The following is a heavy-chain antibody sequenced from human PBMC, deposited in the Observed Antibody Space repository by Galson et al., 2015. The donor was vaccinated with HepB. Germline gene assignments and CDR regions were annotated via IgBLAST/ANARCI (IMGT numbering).Heavy chain of an antibody. J-gene: IGHJ4*02. Sequence: SLRLSCAASGFTVSDSYMNWVRQAPGKGLEWVSVHYSGGNTYYADSVKGRFTISRDNSKNTLYLQMSSLRVEDTAFYYCMKDYSTSSQTRLDSWGQGILVTVSS. CDR3: MKDYSTSSQTRLDS. CDR2: HYSGGNT. CDR1: GFTVSDSY. V-gene: IGHV3-53*05. D-gene: IGHD6-6*01.